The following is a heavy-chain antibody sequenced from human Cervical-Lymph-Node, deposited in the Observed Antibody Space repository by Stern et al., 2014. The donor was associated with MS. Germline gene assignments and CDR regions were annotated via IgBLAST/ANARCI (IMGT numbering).Heavy chain of an antibody. CDR3: ARGLLGSENAFDI. V-gene: IGHV1-18*01. CDR1: GYTFSSSG. CDR2: ISAYNGNT. J-gene: IGHJ3*02. D-gene: IGHD2-15*01. Sequence: VQLVASEAEAKKPGASVKVSCKASGYTFSSSGISWVRLAPGQGLEWMGWISAYNGNTNYAQKLQGRVPMATDTSTSTAYMELRSLRSDDTAVYYCARGLLGSENAFDIWGQGTMVTVSS.